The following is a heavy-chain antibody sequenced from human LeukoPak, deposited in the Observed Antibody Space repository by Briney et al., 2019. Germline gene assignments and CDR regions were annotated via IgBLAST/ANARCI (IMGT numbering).Heavy chain of an antibody. D-gene: IGHD5-12*01. Sequence: GASVKVSCKASGYTLTAYYMQWVRQAPGQGLEWMGWINPNSGDTNYAQKFQGRVTMTRDTSITTAYMELSRLRSDDTAVYYCARGTYSAYDLGSYMDVWGKGTTVTVSS. CDR2: INPNSGDT. CDR3: ARGTYSAYDLGSYMDV. V-gene: IGHV1-2*02. J-gene: IGHJ6*03. CDR1: GYTLTAYY.